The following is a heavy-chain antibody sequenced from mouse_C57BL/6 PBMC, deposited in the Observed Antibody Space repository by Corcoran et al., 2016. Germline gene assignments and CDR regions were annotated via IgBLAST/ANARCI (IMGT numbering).Heavy chain of an antibody. CDR2: IYPRSGNT. CDR1: GYTFTSYG. J-gene: IGHJ3*01. CDR3: AKEGTY. V-gene: IGHV1-81*01. Sequence: QVQLQRSGAELARPGASVKLSCKASGYTFTSYGISWVKQRTGQGLEWIGEIYPRSGNTYYNEKFKGKATLTADKSSSTAYMELRSLTSEDSAVYFCAKEGTYWGQGTLVTVSA.